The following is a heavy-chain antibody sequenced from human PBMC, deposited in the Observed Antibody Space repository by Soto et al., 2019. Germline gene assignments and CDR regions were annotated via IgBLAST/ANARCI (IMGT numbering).Heavy chain of an antibody. CDR3: ARDSLYYDFWSGYYSPHYYYGMDV. V-gene: IGHV4-61*01. Sequence: SETLSLTCTVAGGSVSSGSYYWSWIRQPPGKGLEWIGYIYYSGSTNYNPSLKSRCTISVDTSKNQFSMKLSSVTAADTAVYYCARDSLYYDFWSGYYSPHYYYGMDVWGQGTTVTVSS. D-gene: IGHD3-3*01. CDR1: GGSVSSGSYY. CDR2: IYYSGST. J-gene: IGHJ6*02.